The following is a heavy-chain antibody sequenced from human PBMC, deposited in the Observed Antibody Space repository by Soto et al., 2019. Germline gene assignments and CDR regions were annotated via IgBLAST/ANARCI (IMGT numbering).Heavy chain of an antibody. CDR2: INPNSGGT. J-gene: IGHJ4*02. D-gene: IGHD3-10*01. CDR1: GYTFTGYY. Sequence: GASVEVSCKASGYTFTGYYMHWVRQAPGQGLEWMGWINPNSGGTNYAQKFQGWVTMTRDTSISTAYMELSRLRSDDTAVYYCARDARGDEAPMDYWGQGTLVTVPS. V-gene: IGHV1-2*04. CDR3: ARDARGDEAPMDY.